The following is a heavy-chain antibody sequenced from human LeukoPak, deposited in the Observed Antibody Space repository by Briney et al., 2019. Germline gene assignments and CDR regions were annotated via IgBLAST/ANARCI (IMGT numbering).Heavy chain of an antibody. Sequence: GGSLRLSCAASGFIFSSYSMNWVRQAPGKGLEWVSSISGSSTYIYYADAVKGRFTISRDNAKDSLYLQMNSLRAEDTAVYYCATHTVGLEYWGEGALVTVSS. D-gene: IGHD4-11*01. CDR1: GFIFSSYS. CDR2: ISGSSTYI. CDR3: ATHTVGLEY. J-gene: IGHJ4*02. V-gene: IGHV3-21*01.